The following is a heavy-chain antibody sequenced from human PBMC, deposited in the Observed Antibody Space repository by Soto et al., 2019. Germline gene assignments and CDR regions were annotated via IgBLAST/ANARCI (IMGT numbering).Heavy chain of an antibody. Sequence: QVQLQEWGAGLLKPSETLSLTCAVNGGSLSGYYWNWIRQPPGRGLEWIGRINHGGTTDYNPSLKSRVAISIDTFTSQFSLTLTSVTAADTALYYCARGRVVVAATRFDSWGQGTLVSVSS. J-gene: IGHJ4*02. CDR2: INHGGTT. D-gene: IGHD2-15*01. CDR1: GGSLSGYY. V-gene: IGHV4-34*01. CDR3: ARGRVVVAATRFDS.